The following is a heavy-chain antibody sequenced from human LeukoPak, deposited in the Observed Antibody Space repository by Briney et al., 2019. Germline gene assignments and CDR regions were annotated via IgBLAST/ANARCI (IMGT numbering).Heavy chain of an antibody. CDR2: IYHSGST. D-gene: IGHD3-22*01. Sequence: PSETLSLTCTVSGYSISSGYYWGWIRQPPGKGLEWIGSIYHSGSTYYNPSLKSRVTISVDTSKNQFSLKLSSVTAADTAVYYCARGNGYYYDSSGYYYAYYFDYWGQGTLVTVSS. CDR3: ARGNGYYYDSSGYYYAYYFDY. V-gene: IGHV4-38-2*02. J-gene: IGHJ4*02. CDR1: GYSISSGYY.